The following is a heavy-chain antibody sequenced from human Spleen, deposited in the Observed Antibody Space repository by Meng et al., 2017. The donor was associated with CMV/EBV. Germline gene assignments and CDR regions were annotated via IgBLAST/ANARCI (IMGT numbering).Heavy chain of an antibody. Sequence: SETLSLTCAVYGGSFSGYYWSRIRQPPGKGLEWIGEINHSGSTNYSPSLKSRVTVSVDTSKNQFSLKLSSVTAADTAVYYCARGGYCSSTSCYLRWFDPWGQGTLVTVSS. CDR2: INHSGST. CDR3: ARGGYCSSTSCYLRWFDP. V-gene: IGHV4-34*01. D-gene: IGHD2-2*01. CDR1: GGSFSGYY. J-gene: IGHJ5*02.